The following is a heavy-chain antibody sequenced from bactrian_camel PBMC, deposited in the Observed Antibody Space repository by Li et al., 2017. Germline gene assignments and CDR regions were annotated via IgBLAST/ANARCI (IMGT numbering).Heavy chain of an antibody. CDR1: GFTFSSYA. D-gene: IGHD5*01. V-gene: IGHV3S40*01. CDR3: VRNLWSGWVSFSIFGA. Sequence: VQLVESGGGLVQPGGSLRLSCAASGFTFSSYAMSWVRQAPGKGLEWVSAINSGGGSTYYADSVKGRFTVSRDTAKNTMYLQMNSLKPEDTAVYYCVRNLWSGWVSFSIFGAWGQGTQVTVS. J-gene: IGHJ6*01. CDR2: INSGGGST.